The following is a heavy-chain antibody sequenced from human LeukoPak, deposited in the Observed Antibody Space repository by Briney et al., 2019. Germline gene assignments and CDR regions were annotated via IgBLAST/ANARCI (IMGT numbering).Heavy chain of an antibody. V-gene: IGHV3-15*01. CDR2: IKSKADGGTI. J-gene: IGHJ4*02. D-gene: IGHD4/OR15-4a*01. CDR3: ATALTWVLEVDY. Sequence: PGGSLRLSCAASGFTFSIAWMTWVRQAPGKGLEWVGRIKSKADGGTIDYAAPVKGRFTISRDDSKNTLYLQMNSLKTEDTAVYYCATALTWVLEVDYWGQGTLVTVSS. CDR1: GFTFSIAW.